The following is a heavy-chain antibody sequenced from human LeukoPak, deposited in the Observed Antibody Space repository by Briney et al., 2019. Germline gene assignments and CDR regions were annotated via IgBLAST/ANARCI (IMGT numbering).Heavy chain of an antibody. V-gene: IGHV4-39*07. CDR1: GGSISSGSYH. CDR2: IYYSGST. D-gene: IGHD3-22*01. CDR3: ARDLRDYYDSSGYPRVLFDY. Sequence: PSQTLSLTCTVSGGSISSGSYHWSWIRQPAGKGLEWIGSIYYSGSTYYNPSLKSRVTISVDTSKNQFSLKLSSVTAADTAVYYCARDLRDYYDSSGYPRVLFDYWGQGTLVTVSS. J-gene: IGHJ4*02.